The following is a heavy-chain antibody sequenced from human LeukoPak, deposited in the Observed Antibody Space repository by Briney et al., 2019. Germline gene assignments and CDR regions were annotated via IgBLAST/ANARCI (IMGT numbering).Heavy chain of an antibody. D-gene: IGHD6-6*01. J-gene: IGHJ4*02. CDR3: AKDGRSSAPH. V-gene: IGHV3-23*01. Sequence: GGSLRLSCAASGFTFSSHAMSWVRQAPGKGLEWVSAITSGSGSNVYYTDSLKGRFTISRDNSKNTLYLQMNSLRVEDTVVYYCAKDGRSSAPHWGQGTLVTVSS. CDR1: GFTFSSHA. CDR2: ITSGSGSNV.